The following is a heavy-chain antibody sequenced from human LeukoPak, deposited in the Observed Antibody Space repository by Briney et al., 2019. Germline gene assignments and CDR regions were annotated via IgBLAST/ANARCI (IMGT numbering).Heavy chain of an antibody. CDR1: GYSFTSYW. CDR3: ARLLGSVVPAAMPVSWFDP. Sequence: GESLKISCKGSGYSFTSYWIGWVRQMPGKGLEWMGIIYPGDSDTRYSPSFQGQVTISADKSISTAYLQWSSLKASDTAMYYCARLLGSVVPAAMPVSWFDPWGQGTLVTVSS. CDR2: IYPGDSDT. D-gene: IGHD2-2*01. J-gene: IGHJ5*02. V-gene: IGHV5-51*01.